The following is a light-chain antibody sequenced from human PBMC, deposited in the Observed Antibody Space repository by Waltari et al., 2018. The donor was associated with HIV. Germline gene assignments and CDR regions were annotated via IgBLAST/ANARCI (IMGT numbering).Light chain of an antibody. CDR2: SNN. J-gene: IGLJ2*01. Sequence: QSVLTQPPSASGTPGPRVAISCSGSSSNIGSKTITWYQQLSGTAPKLLINSNNQRPSGVPDRFSGSKSGTSGSLAISGLQSEDEADYYCAAWDDNRNAVVFGGGTKLTVL. CDR3: AAWDDNRNAVV. CDR1: SSNIGSKT. V-gene: IGLV1-44*01.